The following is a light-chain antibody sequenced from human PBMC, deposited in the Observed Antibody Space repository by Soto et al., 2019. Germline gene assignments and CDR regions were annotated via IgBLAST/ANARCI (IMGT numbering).Light chain of an antibody. CDR1: SSNIGSNT. V-gene: IGLV1-44*01. CDR3: AAWDDSLNGLV. J-gene: IGLJ2*01. CDR2: NNS. Sequence: QSVLTQPPSASGTPGQRVTISCSGSSSNIGSNTVHWYQQLPGTAPKVLIYNNSQRPSGVPDRFSGSKSGTSASLAISGLQSEDEDDYYCAAWDDSLNGLVFGGGTKLTVL.